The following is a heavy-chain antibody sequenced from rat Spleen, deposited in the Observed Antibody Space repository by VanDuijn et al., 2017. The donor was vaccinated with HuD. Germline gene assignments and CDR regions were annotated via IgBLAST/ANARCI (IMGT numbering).Heavy chain of an antibody. J-gene: IGHJ2*01. CDR1: GYSITSSYR. Sequence: EVQLQESGPGLVKPSQSLSLTCSVSGYSITSSYRWNWIRMFPGNKLEWMGYINSEGSTNYNPSLKSRISITRDTSKNQFFLQGNSVTTEDTANYYWARGIYYYDGTYYPDYWGQGVMVTVSS. V-gene: IGHV3-3*01. D-gene: IGHD1-12*02. CDR2: INSEGST. CDR3: ARGIYYYDGTYYPDY.